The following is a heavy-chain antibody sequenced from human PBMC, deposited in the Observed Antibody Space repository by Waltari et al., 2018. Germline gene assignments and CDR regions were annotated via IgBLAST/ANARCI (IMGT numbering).Heavy chain of an antibody. CDR3: AKAPQELLDYCSSGSCFTFDY. CDR1: GLTFSGYA. CDR2: ISGSGGTT. Sequence: VQLLESGGGLVQPGGSLRLSCDVSGLTFSGYAMSWVRQAPGKGLAWVSSISGSGGTTYYADTVKGRFTISRDNSKNTLALQMQSLKAEDTAVYYCAKAPQELLDYCSSGSCFTFDYWGQGALVTVSS. J-gene: IGHJ4*02. V-gene: IGHV3-23*01. D-gene: IGHD2-2*02.